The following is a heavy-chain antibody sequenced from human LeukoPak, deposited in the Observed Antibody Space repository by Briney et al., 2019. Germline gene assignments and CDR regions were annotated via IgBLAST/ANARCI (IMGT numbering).Heavy chain of an antibody. Sequence: KGLECVSFIYSGGSSYYADSVKGRFTISRDNAKNSLYLQMNSLRAEDTAVYYCARGRDSAYWGQGTLVTVSS. J-gene: IGHJ4*02. CDR2: IYSGGSS. V-gene: IGHV3-53*01. CDR3: ARGRDSAY.